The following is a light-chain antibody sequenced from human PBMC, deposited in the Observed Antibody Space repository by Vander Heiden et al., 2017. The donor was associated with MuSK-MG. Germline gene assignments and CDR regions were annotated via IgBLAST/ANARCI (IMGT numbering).Light chain of an antibody. CDR2: RAS. V-gene: IGKV1-5*03. CDR3: QQDNSYSQT. CDR1: QSISSW. J-gene: IGKJ1*01. Sequence: DIQMTQSPSTLSASVGDRVTITCRASQSISSWLAWYQQKPGKAPKLLIYRASSLESGVPSRFSGSGSGTEFTLTISSLQPDDFATYYCQQDNSYSQTFGRGTKVEIK.